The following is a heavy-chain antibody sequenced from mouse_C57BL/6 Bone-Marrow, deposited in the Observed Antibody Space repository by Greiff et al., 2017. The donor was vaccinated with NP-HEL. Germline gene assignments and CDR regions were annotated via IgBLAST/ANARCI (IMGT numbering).Heavy chain of an antibody. Sequence: VQLQQSGAELVKPGASVKISCKASGYAFSSYWMNWVKQRPGKGLEWIGKIYPGDGDTNYNGKFKDKASLTADKSSSTPYMQLSSLTSEDSAVYFCARGAYWGQGTLVTVSA. CDR1: GYAFSSYW. J-gene: IGHJ3*01. CDR2: IYPGDGDT. CDR3: ARGAY. V-gene: IGHV1-80*01.